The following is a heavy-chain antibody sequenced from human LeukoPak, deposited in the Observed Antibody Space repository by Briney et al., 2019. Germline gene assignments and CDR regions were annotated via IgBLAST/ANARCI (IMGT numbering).Heavy chain of an antibody. D-gene: IGHD5-18*01. CDR2: IIPIFGTA. CDR3: ARPLGGYSYGFGY. CDR1: GGTFSSYA. Sequence: VASVKVSCKASGGTFSSYAISWVRQAPGQGLEWMGGIIPIFGTANYAQKFQGRVTITTDESTSTAYMELSSLRSEDTAVYYCARPLGGYSYGFGYWGQGTLVTVSS. V-gene: IGHV1-69*05. J-gene: IGHJ4*02.